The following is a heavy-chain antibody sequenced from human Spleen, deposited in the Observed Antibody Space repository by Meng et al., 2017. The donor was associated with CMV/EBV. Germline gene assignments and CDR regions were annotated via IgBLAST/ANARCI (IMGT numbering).Heavy chain of an antibody. Sequence: CKASGYTFTGYYMHWVRQAPGQGLEWMGWINPNSGGPNYAQKFQGRVTMTRDTSISTAYMELSRLRSDDTAVYYCARDQYSGSYDYWGQGTLVTVSS. CDR1: GYTFTGYY. D-gene: IGHD1-26*01. J-gene: IGHJ4*02. CDR2: INPNSGGP. CDR3: ARDQYSGSYDY. V-gene: IGHV1-2*02.